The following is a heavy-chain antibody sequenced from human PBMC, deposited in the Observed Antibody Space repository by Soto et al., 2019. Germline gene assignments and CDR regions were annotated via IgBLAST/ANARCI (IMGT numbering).Heavy chain of an antibody. J-gene: IGHJ4*02. CDR1: GFTFSSYA. D-gene: IGHD6-13*01. CDR2: ISSGGGST. Sequence: GGSLRLSCAASGFTFSSYAMSWVRQAPGKGLEWVSTISSGGGSTYHADSVKGRFTISRDNSKNTLFLQMNSLRAEDTAVYYCAKDSASWQPHSSDYWGQGPLVTVSS. V-gene: IGHV3-23*01. CDR3: AKDSASWQPHSSDY.